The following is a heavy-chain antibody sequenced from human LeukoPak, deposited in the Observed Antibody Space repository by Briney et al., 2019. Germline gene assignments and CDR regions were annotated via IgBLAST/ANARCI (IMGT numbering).Heavy chain of an antibody. CDR3: AKRGSDFRALEY. V-gene: IGHV3-23*01. J-gene: IGHJ4*02. D-gene: IGHD3-3*01. Sequence: GGSLRLSCAASRFAFSNYVMNWVRQPPGKGLEWVSCITGSGDATYYADSMKGRFTISRDNSKNTLYMQMTSLKAEDTAVYYCAKRGSDFRALEYWGQGTLVTVSS. CDR2: ITGSGDAT. CDR1: RFAFSNYV.